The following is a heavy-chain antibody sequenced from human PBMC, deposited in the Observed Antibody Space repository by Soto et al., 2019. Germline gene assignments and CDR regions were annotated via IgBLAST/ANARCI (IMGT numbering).Heavy chain of an antibody. CDR3: ARGDGAYYYYGMDV. CDR2: ISYDGSNK. V-gene: IGHV3-30-3*01. Sequence: QVQLVESGGGVVQPGRSLRLSCAASGFTFSSYAMHWVRQAPGKGLEWVAVISYDGSNKYYADSVKGRFTISRDNSKNTLYLQMNSLRAEDTAVYYCARGDGAYYYYGMDVWGQGTTVTVSS. CDR1: GFTFSSYA. J-gene: IGHJ6*02. D-gene: IGHD1-26*01.